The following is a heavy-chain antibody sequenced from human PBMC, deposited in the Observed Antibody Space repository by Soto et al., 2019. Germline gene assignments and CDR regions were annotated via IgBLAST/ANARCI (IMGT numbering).Heavy chain of an antibody. CDR1: GGSVSSGSYY. CDR3: ARAHSGYDPLGMDV. D-gene: IGHD5-12*01. V-gene: IGHV4-61*01. Sequence: QVQLQESGPGLVKPSETLAVTCTVSGGSVSSGSYYWSWIRQPPGKGLEWVGCRADTGSGDYNPSLKSRFTISVHTSKRQFSLRLNSVTAADTAVYYCARAHSGYDPLGMDVWGQGTTVTVSS. CDR2: RADTGSG. J-gene: IGHJ6*02.